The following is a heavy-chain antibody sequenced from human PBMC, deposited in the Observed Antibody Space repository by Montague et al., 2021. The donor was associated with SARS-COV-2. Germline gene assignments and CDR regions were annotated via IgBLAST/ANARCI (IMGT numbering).Heavy chain of an antibody. V-gene: IGHV4-31*03. Sequence: TLSLTCTVSGGSISSGGYYWSWIRQHPGKGLEWIGYIYYSGSTYYNPSLKSRVTISVDTSKNQFSLKLSSVTAADMAVYYCAREKFGDFWSGYYNGYFDYWGQGTLVTVSS. CDR2: IYYSGST. J-gene: IGHJ4*02. CDR1: GGSISSGGYY. CDR3: AREKFGDFWSGYYNGYFDY. D-gene: IGHD3-3*01.